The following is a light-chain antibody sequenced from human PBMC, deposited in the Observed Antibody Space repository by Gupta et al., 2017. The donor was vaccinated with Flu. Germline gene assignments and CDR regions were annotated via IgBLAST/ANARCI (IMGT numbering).Light chain of an antibody. V-gene: IGLV2-14*01. J-gene: IGLJ1*01. CDR2: EVN. CDR1: SSDIGGHNN. CDR3: SSYTSSDALYV. Sequence: QSALTQPASVSASPGPSITISCTAPSSDIGGHNNVSWYQQQQDKAHKLIIYEVNNRPSGVANRFSFSKSGNTASLTISGLQAEDEAHFYCSSYTSSDALYVFGTGTKVTVL.